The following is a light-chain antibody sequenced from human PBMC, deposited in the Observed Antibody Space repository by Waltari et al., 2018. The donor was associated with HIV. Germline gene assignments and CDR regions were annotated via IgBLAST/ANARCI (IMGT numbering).Light chain of an antibody. Sequence: QSALTPPASVSGSRGQSITMSCPGTRSDIGAYNHVSWFQQRPGKAPKLIIYDVTDRPSGVSKRFSGSKSGITASLTISGLQADDEGDYYCSSYTASNTLWVFGGGTKLTVL. J-gene: IGLJ3*02. V-gene: IGLV2-14*03. CDR1: RSDIGAYNH. CDR2: DVT. CDR3: SSYTASNTLWV.